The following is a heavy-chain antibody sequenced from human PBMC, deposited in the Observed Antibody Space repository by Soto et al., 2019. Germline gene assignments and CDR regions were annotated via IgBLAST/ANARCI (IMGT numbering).Heavy chain of an antibody. D-gene: IGHD6-19*01. CDR1: GFTFTSSA. Sequence: QMQLVQSGPEVKKPGTSVKVSCKASGFTFTSSAVQWVRQARGQRLEWIGWIVVGSGNTNYAQKFQERVTITRDMSTSTAYMELSSLSSEDTAVYYCAADIAVAGLWYFDLWGRGTLVTVSS. CDR3: AADIAVAGLWYFDL. CDR2: IVVGSGNT. J-gene: IGHJ2*01. V-gene: IGHV1-58*01.